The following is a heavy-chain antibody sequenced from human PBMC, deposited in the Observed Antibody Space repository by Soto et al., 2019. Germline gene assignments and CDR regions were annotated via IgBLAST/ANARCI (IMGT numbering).Heavy chain of an antibody. J-gene: IGHJ4*02. D-gene: IGHD3-16*01. V-gene: IGHV3-48*02. Sequence: EVQLVESGGGLVQPGGNLRLSCVASGFTFDSYAMNWVRQAPGKGLEWVSYIGLNSGTIEYSDSVEGRFTISRDDGKGSLSVQMNGLCDEDRAVSFCARDHRWAFDYWGRGTLVTVTS. CDR1: GFTFDSYA. CDR3: ARDHRWAFDY. CDR2: IGLNSGTI.